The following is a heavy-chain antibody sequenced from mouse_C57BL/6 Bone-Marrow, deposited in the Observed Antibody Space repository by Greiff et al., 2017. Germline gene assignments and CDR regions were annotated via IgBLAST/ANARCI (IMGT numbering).Heavy chain of an antibody. V-gene: IGHV1-19*01. CDR2: INPYNGGT. D-gene: IGHD1-1*01. J-gene: IGHJ3*01. CDR3: ARDTVVGDFAY. CDR1: GYTFTDYY. Sequence: EVKLQESGPVLVKPGASVKMSCKASGYTFTDYYMNWVKQSHGKSLEWIGVINPYNGGTSYNQKFKGKATLTVDKSSSTAYMELNSLTSEDSAVYYCARDTVVGDFAYWGQGTLVTVSA.